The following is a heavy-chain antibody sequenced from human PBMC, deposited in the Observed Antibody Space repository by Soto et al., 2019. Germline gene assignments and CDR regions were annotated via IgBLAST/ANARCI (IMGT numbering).Heavy chain of an antibody. CDR3: ARNWNYDPPYGMDV. V-gene: IGHV6-1*01. CDR2: TYYRSKWYN. CDR1: VDIVSSNSAA. J-gene: IGHJ6*02. D-gene: IGHD1-7*01. Sequence: SRTLSLTCAISVDIVSSNSAAWSCIRQSPSRGLEWLGRTYYRSKWYNDYAVSVKSRITINPDTSKNQFSLQLNSVTPEDTAVYYCARNWNYDPPYGMDVWGQGTTVTVS.